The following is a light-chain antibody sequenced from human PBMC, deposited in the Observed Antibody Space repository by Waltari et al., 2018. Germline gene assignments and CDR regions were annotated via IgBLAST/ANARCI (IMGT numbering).Light chain of an antibody. CDR1: GSDVGDYNY. CDR2: DVT. Sequence: QSALTQPRSVSGSPGQSVTISCTGTGSDVGDYNYVSWYQQHPGNAPKLVIYDVTQRPSGVPDCFSGSRSGNSASLTISGLQAEDEADYYCCSYAGTWVFGGGTKLTVL. V-gene: IGLV2-11*01. J-gene: IGLJ3*02. CDR3: CSYAGTWV.